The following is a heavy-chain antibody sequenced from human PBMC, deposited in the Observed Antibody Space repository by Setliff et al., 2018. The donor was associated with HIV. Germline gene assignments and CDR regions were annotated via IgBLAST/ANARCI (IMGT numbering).Heavy chain of an antibody. CDR1: GGSFSDNY. V-gene: IGHV4-34*01. J-gene: IGHJ4*02. CDR2: INHSGRT. D-gene: IGHD5-12*01. CDR3: AREGGRDGYNYMGYFDY. Sequence: SETLSLTCAVYGGSFSDNYWSWIRQSPGKGLEWIGEINHSGRTKYSPSLRSRVSISVDTSKTQFSLKLSSVTAADTAVYYCAREGGRDGYNYMGYFDYWGPGALVTVSS.